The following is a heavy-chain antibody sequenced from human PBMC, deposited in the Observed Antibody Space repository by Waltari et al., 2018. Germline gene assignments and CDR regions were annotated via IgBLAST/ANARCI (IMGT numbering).Heavy chain of an antibody. Sequence: EVQLLESGGGLVQPGGSLRLSCAASGFTFSSYSMNWVRQAPGKGLEWVSYISSSSSTIYYADSVKGRFTISRDNAKNSLYLQMNSLRAEDTAVYYCARGKNWNDYYYYGMDVWGQGTTVTVSS. D-gene: IGHD1-1*01. J-gene: IGHJ6*02. CDR1: GFTFSSYS. CDR3: ARGKNWNDYYYYGMDV. V-gene: IGHV3-48*01. CDR2: ISSSSSTI.